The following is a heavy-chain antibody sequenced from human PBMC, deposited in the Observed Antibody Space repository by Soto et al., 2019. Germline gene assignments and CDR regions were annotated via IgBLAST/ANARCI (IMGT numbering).Heavy chain of an antibody. CDR2: ISYDGSNK. CDR1: GFTFSSYA. Sequence: PGGSLRLSCAASGFTFSSYAMHWVRQAPGKGLEWVAVISYDGSNKYYADSVKGRFTISRDNSKNTLYLQMNSLRAEDTAVYYCANDPEGVDGDFGQGYWGQGTLVTVSS. D-gene: IGHD4-17*01. J-gene: IGHJ4*02. V-gene: IGHV3-30-3*02. CDR3: ANDPEGVDGDFGQGY.